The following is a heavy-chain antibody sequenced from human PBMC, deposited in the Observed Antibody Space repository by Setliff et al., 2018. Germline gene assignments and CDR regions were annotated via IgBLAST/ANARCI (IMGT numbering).Heavy chain of an antibody. CDR1: GYRLIEVS. V-gene: IGHV1-24*01. Sequence: ASVKVSCKVSGYRLIEVSMHWVRQAPGKGLEWMGGFDPEDEETIYAQKFQGRVTMTDDTSTDTAYMELSSLRSEDTAVYYCARHGAYYNFWSGYYGDAFDIWGQGTMVTVSS. CDR3: ARHGAYYNFWSGYYGDAFDI. J-gene: IGHJ3*02. CDR2: FDPEDEET. D-gene: IGHD3-3*01.